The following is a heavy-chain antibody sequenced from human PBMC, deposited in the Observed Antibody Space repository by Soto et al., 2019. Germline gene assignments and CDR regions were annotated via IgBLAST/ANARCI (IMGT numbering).Heavy chain of an antibody. V-gene: IGHV3-30-3*01. J-gene: IGHJ5*02. Sequence: QVQLVESGGGVVQPGRSLRLSCAASGFTFSSYAMHWVRQAPGKGLEWVAVISYDGSNKYYADSVKGRFTISRDNSKNTLYLQMNSLRAEDTAVYFCAKDRSRYSSGWHNWFDPWGQGNLVTVSS. CDR1: GFTFSSYA. D-gene: IGHD6-19*01. CDR3: AKDRSRYSSGWHNWFDP. CDR2: ISYDGSNK.